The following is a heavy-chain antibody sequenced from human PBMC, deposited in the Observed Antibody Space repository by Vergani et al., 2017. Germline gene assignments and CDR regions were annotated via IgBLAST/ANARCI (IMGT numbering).Heavy chain of an antibody. V-gene: IGHV3-15*01. CDR1: GFTFSNAW. CDR3: AKESIAVVPAPNKPQLVPEYFQH. D-gene: IGHD2-2*01. J-gene: IGHJ1*01. CDR2: IKSKTDGGTT. Sequence: EVQLVESGGGLVQPGRSLRLSCAASGFTFSNAWMSWVRQAPGKGLEWVGRIKSKTDGGTTDYAAPVKGRFTISRDDSKNTLYLRMNSLRTEDTAVYYCAKESIAVVPAPNKPQLVPEYFQHWGQGTLVTVSS.